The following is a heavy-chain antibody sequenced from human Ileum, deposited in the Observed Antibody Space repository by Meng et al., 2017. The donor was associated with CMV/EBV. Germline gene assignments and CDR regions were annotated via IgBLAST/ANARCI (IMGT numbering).Heavy chain of an antibody. CDR1: GYTFSVNY. CDR2: IRSKGSRYRT. D-gene: IGHD6-19*01. V-gene: IGHV3-72*01. Sequence: GESLKISCVGSGYTFSVNYMDRVRQAQGKGLEWVGRIRSKGSRYRTEYAASVRGRFTISRDDSQNSIYLQVSSLKNEDTAVYYCARSVAGTVDYWGQGTLVTVSS. CDR3: ARSVAGTVDY. J-gene: IGHJ4*02.